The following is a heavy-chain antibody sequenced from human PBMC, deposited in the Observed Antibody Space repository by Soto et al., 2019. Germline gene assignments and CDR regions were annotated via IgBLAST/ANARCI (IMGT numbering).Heavy chain of an antibody. CDR1: GYSISSGYY. CDR2: VYYNGIT. V-gene: IGHV4-38-2*01. Sequence: SETLSLTCAVSGYSISSGYYWNWIRQSPGKGLEWIGCVYYNGITFKNPSLKNRVTMTPDTSNNHFSLRLTSVTAADTATYFCARGVTGTLDYWGQGTVVTVSS. D-gene: IGHD1-20*01. CDR3: ARGVTGTLDY. J-gene: IGHJ4*02.